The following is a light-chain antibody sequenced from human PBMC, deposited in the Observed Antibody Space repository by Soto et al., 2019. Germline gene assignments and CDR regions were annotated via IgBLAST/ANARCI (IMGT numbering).Light chain of an antibody. J-gene: IGLJ2*01. CDR1: SSNVGGYNY. Sequence: QSVLTQPASVSGSPGQSITISCTGTSSNVGGYNYVSWYQQHPDKAPKLMIYEVSNRPSGVSNRFSGSKSGNTASLTISGLQAEVEADYYCSSYTSSSTVVFGGGTKLTVL. V-gene: IGLV2-14*01. CDR2: EVS. CDR3: SSYTSSSTVV.